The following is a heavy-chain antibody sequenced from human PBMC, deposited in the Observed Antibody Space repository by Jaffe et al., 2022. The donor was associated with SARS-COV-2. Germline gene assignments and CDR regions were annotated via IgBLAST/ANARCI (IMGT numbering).Heavy chain of an antibody. J-gene: IGHJ4*02. CDR2: ISWNSGSI. CDR1: GFTFDDYA. CDR3: AKDIRIYSSALFDY. V-gene: IGHV3-9*01. D-gene: IGHD6-19*01. Sequence: EVQLVESGGGLVQPGRSLRLSCAASGFTFDDYAMHWVRQAPGKGLEWVSGISWNSGSIGYADSVKGRFTISRDNAKNSLYLQMNSLRAEDTALYYCAKDIRIYSSALFDYWGQGTLVTVSS.